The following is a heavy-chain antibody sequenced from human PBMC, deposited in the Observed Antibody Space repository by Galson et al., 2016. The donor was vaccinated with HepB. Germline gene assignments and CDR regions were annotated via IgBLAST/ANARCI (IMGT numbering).Heavy chain of an antibody. Sequence: SVKVSCKASGYTFTSYDINWVRQATGQGLEWMGWMNPNSGNTGYAQKFQGRVTMTRNTSISTAYMELSSLRSEDTAVYYCARGKDIRFLEWLSHRRYYYCGMDFWGQGTTVTVSS. D-gene: IGHD3-3*01. CDR3: ARGKDIRFLEWLSHRRYYYCGMDF. J-gene: IGHJ6*02. CDR2: MNPNSGNT. CDR1: GYTFTSYD. V-gene: IGHV1-8*01.